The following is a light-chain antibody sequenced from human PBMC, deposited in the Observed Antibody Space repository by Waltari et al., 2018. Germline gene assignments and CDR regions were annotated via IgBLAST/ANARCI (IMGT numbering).Light chain of an antibody. CDR2: DVS. Sequence: QSALTQPASVSGSPGQSITIPCTGTSSDVWGYNYVSWYQQYQGKVPKLMIYDVSKWPSGVSNRFSGSKSGNTASLTISGLQAEDEADYYCSSYTSSNTVIFGGGTKLTVL. CDR3: SSYTSSNTVI. V-gene: IGLV2-14*01. J-gene: IGLJ2*01. CDR1: SSDVWGYNY.